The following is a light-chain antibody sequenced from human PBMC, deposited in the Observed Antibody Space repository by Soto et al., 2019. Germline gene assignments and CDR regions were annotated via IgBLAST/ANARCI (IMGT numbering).Light chain of an antibody. V-gene: IGLV2-14*03. CDR1: RSDIGGYDY. CDR2: DVT. Sequence: QSALTQPASVSGSPGQSITISCTGTRSDIGGYDYVSWYQQHPGKAPKLMIYDVTNRPSGVSNRFSGSKSGNTASLTISGLQAEDEAEYYCSSYTTISTFVFGTGTKVTVL. CDR3: SSYTTISTFV. J-gene: IGLJ1*01.